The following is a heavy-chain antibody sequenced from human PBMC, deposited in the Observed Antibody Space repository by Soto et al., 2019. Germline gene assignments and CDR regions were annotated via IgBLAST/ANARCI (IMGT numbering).Heavy chain of an antibody. CDR2: ISGSADST. Sequence: GGSLRLSCAASGFTFISYAMRWVRQAPWKGLEWVSAISGSADSTYYADSVKGRFTISRDNSKNTLYLQMNSLRPEDTAVYYCARRGSGSYYDYWGQGTLVTVSS. CDR3: ARRGSGSYYDY. CDR1: GFTFISYA. V-gene: IGHV3-23*01. J-gene: IGHJ4*02. D-gene: IGHD1-26*01.